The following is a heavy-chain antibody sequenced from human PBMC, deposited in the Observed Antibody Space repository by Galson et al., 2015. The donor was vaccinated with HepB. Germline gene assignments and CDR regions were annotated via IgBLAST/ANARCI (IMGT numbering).Heavy chain of an antibody. V-gene: IGHV3-48*01. Sequence: SLRLSCAASGFTFSSYSMNWVRQAPGKGLEWVSYISSSSSTIYYADSVKGRFTISRDNAKNSLYLQMNSLRAEDTAVYYCARVRGGYFDYWGQGTLVTVSS. CDR1: GFTFSSYS. CDR2: ISSSSSTI. D-gene: IGHD2-15*01. CDR3: ARVRGGYFDY. J-gene: IGHJ4*02.